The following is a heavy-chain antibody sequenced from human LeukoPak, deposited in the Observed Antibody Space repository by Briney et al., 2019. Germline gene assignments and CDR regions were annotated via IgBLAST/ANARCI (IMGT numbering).Heavy chain of an antibody. Sequence: ASVTVSCKGSGYTFTSDDMNWVRQATGQGLEWMGWMNPNSGNTGYAQKFQGRVTMTRNTSISTAYMELSSLRSEDTAVYYCAREPSGSYYGGDYWGQGTLVTVPS. V-gene: IGHV1-8*01. CDR1: GYTFTSDD. J-gene: IGHJ4*02. CDR3: AREPSGSYYGGDY. D-gene: IGHD1-26*01. CDR2: MNPNSGNT.